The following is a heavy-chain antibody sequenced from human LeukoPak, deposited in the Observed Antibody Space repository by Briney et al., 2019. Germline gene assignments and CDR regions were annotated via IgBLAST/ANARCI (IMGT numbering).Heavy chain of an antibody. CDR3: AKSVVVPAAMGY. Sequence: PGGSLTLSCAASGFTFSSYDMSWVRQAPGKGLEWVSAISGSGGSTYYADSVKGRFTISRDNSKNTLYLQMNSLRAEETAVYCCAKSVVVPAAMGYWGEGTLVTVSS. J-gene: IGHJ4*02. CDR2: ISGSGGST. CDR1: GFTFSSYD. D-gene: IGHD2-2*01. V-gene: IGHV3-23*01.